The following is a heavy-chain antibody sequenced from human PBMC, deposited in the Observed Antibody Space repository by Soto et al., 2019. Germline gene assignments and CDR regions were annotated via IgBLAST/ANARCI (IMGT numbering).Heavy chain of an antibody. Sequence: SETLSLTCTVSGGSISSSSYYWGWIRQPPGKGLEWIGSIYYIVITYYNPSLKSRVTISVDTSKNQFSLKLSSVTAADTAVYYCAGPYCGGDCSYYYYGMDVWGQGTTVTVSS. V-gene: IGHV4-39*01. CDR2: IYYIVIT. J-gene: IGHJ6*02. CDR3: AGPYCGGDCSYYYYGMDV. CDR1: GGSISSSSYY. D-gene: IGHD2-21*02.